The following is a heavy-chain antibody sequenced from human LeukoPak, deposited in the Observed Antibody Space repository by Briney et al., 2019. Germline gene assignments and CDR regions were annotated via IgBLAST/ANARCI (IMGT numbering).Heavy chain of an antibody. J-gene: IGHJ4*02. V-gene: IGHV1-69*05. CDR1: GGTFSSYA. CDR3: ASEWTSGSYGGYFDY. Sequence: SVKVSCKASGGTFSSYAISWVRQAPGQGLEWMGGIIPIFGTANYAQKFRGRVTITTDESTSTAYMELSSLRSEDTAVYYCASEWTSGSYGGYFDYWGQGTLVTVSS. CDR2: IIPIFGTA. D-gene: IGHD1-26*01.